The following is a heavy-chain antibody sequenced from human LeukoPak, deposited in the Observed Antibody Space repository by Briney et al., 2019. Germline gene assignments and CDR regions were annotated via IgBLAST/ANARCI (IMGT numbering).Heavy chain of an antibody. CDR1: GGSISSYY. CDR3: ARQFGLMRSYRHLDH. V-gene: IGHV4-59*08. Sequence: SETLSLTCNVSGGSISSYYWTWVRQPPGKTLQWIGNVYFNGDTNFNPSLTSRVTISVDTSNNQFSLKLSSVAAADTAVYYCARQFGLMRSYRHLDHWGPGILVTVSA. D-gene: IGHD3/OR15-3a*01. CDR2: VYFNGDT. J-gene: IGHJ4*02.